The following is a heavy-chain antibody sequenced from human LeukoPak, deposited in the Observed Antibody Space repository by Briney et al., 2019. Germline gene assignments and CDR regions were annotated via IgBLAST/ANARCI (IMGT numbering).Heavy chain of an antibody. CDR1: GFTFSDYY. V-gene: IGHV3-11*06. CDR2: ISSSSSYI. CDR3: ARDRQQLVNYFDY. Sequence: GGSLRLSCAASGFTFSDYYMSWIRQAPGKGLEWVSSISSSSSYIYYADSVKGRFTISRDNAKNSLYLQMNSLRAEDTAVYYCARDRQQLVNYFDYWGQGTLVTVSS. D-gene: IGHD6-13*01. J-gene: IGHJ4*02.